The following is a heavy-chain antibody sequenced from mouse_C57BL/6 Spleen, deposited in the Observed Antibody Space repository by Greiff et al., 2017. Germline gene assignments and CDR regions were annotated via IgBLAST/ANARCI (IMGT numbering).Heavy chain of an antibody. V-gene: IGHV1-61*01. CDR2: IYPSDSET. CDR3: ASYYYGSSWNY. CDR1: GYTFTSYW. D-gene: IGHD1-1*01. J-gene: IGHJ2*01. Sequence: VQLQQPGAELVRPGSSVKLSCKASGYTFTSYWMDWVKQRPGQGLEWIGNIYPSDSETHYNQKFKDKATLTVDKSSSTAYMQLSSLTSEDSAVYYCASYYYGSSWNYWGQGTTLTVSS.